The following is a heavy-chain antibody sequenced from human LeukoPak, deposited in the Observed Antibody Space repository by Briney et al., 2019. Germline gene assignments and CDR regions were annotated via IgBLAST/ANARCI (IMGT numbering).Heavy chain of an antibody. V-gene: IGHV1-69*13. CDR3: AAGSLSVVTYDY. J-gene: IGHJ4*02. D-gene: IGHD3-22*01. CDR2: IIPIFGTA. CDR1: GGTFSSYA. Sequence: SVKVSCKASGGTFSSYAISWVRQAPGQGLEWMGGIIPIFGTANYAQKFQGRVTVTADESTSTAYMELSSLRSEDTAVYYCAAGSLSVVTYDYWGQGTLVTVSS.